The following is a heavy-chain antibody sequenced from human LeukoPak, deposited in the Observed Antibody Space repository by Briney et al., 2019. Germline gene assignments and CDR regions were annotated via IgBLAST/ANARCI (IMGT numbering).Heavy chain of an antibody. Sequence: SETLSLTCAVYGGSFSGYYWSWIRQPPGEGLEWIGEINHSGSTNYNPSLKSRVTISVDTSKNQFSLKLSSVTAADTAVYYCARLRITISYFDYWGQGTLVTVSS. D-gene: IGHD3-3*01. CDR3: ARLRITISYFDY. V-gene: IGHV4-34*01. CDR2: INHSGST. J-gene: IGHJ4*02. CDR1: GGSFSGYY.